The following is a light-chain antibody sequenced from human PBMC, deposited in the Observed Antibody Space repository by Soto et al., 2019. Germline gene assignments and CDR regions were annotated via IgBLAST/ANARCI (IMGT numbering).Light chain of an antibody. J-gene: IGKJ1*01. V-gene: IGKV1-39*01. CDR1: QSISNH. CDR2: AAS. Sequence: DIQMTQSPSSLSASVEDRVIITCRASQSISNHLNWYQQKPGKAPKLLIFAASSLQSGVPSRFSGSRSGPDFTLTISSLQPEDFATYYCPQSYSSPPTFGQGTKGEIK. CDR3: PQSYSSPPT.